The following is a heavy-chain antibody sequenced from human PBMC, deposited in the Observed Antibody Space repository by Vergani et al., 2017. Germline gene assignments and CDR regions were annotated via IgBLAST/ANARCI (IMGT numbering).Heavy chain of an antibody. Sequence: QVQLVESGGGVVQPGRSLRLSCTSSGFTFSTYAMHWVRQAPGKGLEWVAIIYYDGSKKYYADSVKGRFAVSRDNSKDILYLQMDSLRSEDTALYYCAKYFHGSTEGLPDTWGPGTLVIVSS. V-gene: IGHV3-30*18. CDR3: AKYFHGSTEGLPDT. D-gene: IGHD2/OR15-2a*01. CDR2: IYYDGSKK. J-gene: IGHJ5*02. CDR1: GFTFSTYA.